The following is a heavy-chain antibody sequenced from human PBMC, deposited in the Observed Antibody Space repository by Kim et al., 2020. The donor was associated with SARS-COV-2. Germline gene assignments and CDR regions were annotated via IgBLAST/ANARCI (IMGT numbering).Heavy chain of an antibody. J-gene: IGHJ6*03. CDR1: GFTFSDYY. Sequence: GGSLRLSCVASGFTFSDYYMSWIRQAPGKGLEWVSYISSSGSTIYYADSVKGRFTISRDNAKNSLYLQMNSLRAEDTAVYYCARASRSGWYYPGRTNVAWYYMDVWGKGTTVTVSS. CDR2: ISSSGSTI. CDR3: ARASRSGWYYPGRTNVAWYYMDV. V-gene: IGHV3-11*01. D-gene: IGHD6-19*01.